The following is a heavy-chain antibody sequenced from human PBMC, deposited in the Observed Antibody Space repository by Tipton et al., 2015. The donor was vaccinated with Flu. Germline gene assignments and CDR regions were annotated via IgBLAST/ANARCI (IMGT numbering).Heavy chain of an antibody. J-gene: IGHJ6*02. Sequence: TLSLTCTVSGGSISSSSYYWGWIRQPPGKGLEWIGSIYYSGSTYYNPSLKSRVTISVDTSNNQFSLKLTSVTAADTGLYYCARDRIVNGLWTGYERYGMDVWGQGTTVTVSS. CDR2: IYYSGST. D-gene: IGHD3/OR15-3a*01. V-gene: IGHV4-39*07. CDR3: ARDRIVNGLWTGYERYGMDV. CDR1: GGSISSSSYY.